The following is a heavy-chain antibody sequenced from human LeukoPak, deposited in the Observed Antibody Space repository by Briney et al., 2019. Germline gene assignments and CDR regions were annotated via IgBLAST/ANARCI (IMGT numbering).Heavy chain of an antibody. CDR1: GGSFSGYY. CDR3: ASRRGYYGSGSYFY. D-gene: IGHD3-10*01. Sequence: SETLSLTCAVYGGSFSGYYWSWIRQPPGKGLEWIGEINHSGSTNYNPSLKSRVTISVDTSKNQFSLKLSSVTAADTAVYCCASRRGYYGSGSYFYWGQGTLVTVSS. V-gene: IGHV4-34*01. CDR2: INHSGST. J-gene: IGHJ4*02.